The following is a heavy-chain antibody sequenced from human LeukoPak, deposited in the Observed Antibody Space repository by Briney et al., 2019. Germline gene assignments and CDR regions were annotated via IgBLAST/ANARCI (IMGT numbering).Heavy chain of an antibody. D-gene: IGHD5-24*01. CDR2: ISGSGGST. J-gene: IGHJ4*02. Sequence: PGGSLRLSCAASGFTFSSYSMNWVRQAPGKGLEWVSAISGSGGSTYYADSVKGRFTISRDNSRNTLYLQMNSLRAEDTAVYYCAKSDGYNTGPLDYWGQGTLVTVSS. V-gene: IGHV3-23*01. CDR3: AKSDGYNTGPLDY. CDR1: GFTFSSYS.